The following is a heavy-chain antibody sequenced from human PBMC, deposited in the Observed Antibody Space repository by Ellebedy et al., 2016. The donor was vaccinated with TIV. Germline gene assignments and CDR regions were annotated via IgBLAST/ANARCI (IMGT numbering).Heavy chain of an antibody. D-gene: IGHD1-1*01. V-gene: IGHV1-2*02. CDR1: GYSFSGYF. Sequence: AASVKVSCKASGYSFSGYFIHWVRQAPGQGLEWMGRLNPNTADTKYAPKFQGRVTIVRDTSINTAYMELSRLISDDTAVYYCARSTSVGGTLYLDYWGQGTLVTVSS. CDR2: LNPNTADT. J-gene: IGHJ4*02. CDR3: ARSTSVGGTLYLDY.